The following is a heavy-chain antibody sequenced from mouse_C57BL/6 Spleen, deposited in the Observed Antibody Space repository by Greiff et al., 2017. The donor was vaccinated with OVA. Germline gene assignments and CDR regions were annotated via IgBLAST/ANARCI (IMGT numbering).Heavy chain of an antibody. Sequence: EVKLVESGGGLVQPKGSLKLSCAASGFSFNTYAMNWVRQAPGKGLEWVARIRSKSNNYATYYADSVKDRFTISRDDSESMLYLQMNNLKTEDTAMYYCVSDGNYGVFYAMDYWGQGTSVTVSS. CDR1: GFSFNTYA. V-gene: IGHV10-1*01. CDR2: IRSKSNNYAT. J-gene: IGHJ4*01. D-gene: IGHD2-1*01. CDR3: VSDGNYGVFYAMDY.